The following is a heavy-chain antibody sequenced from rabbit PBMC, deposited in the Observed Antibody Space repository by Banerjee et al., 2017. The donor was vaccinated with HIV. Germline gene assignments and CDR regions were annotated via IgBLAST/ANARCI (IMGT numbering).Heavy chain of an antibody. CDR3: ARRPVDVDNYGYAVYAYASKL. CDR1: GFDFSSNA. J-gene: IGHJ4*01. V-gene: IGHV1S45*01. D-gene: IGHD6-1*01. Sequence: QEQLVESGGGLVQPEGSLTLTCKASGFDFSSNAMCWVRQAPGKGLEWIGCIGTGSGSTYYASWAKGRFTISKTSSTTVTLQMTSLTGADTATYFCARRPVDVDNYGYAVYAYASKLWGPGTLVTVS. CDR2: IGTGSGST.